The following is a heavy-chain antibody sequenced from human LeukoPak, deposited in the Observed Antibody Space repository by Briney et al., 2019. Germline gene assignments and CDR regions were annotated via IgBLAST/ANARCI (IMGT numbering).Heavy chain of an antibody. CDR1: GFTFRNYA. CDR2: ISGSGTNT. J-gene: IGHJ4*02. V-gene: IGHV3-23*01. D-gene: IGHD3-10*01. CDR3: ARDIPWFGELLSPLDY. Sequence: GGFLRLSCAASGFTFRNYAMSWVRQAPGKGLEGVSGISGSGTNTYYADTVKGRFTISRDNAKNSLYLQMNSLRAEDTAVYYCARDIPWFGELLSPLDYWGQGTLVTVSS.